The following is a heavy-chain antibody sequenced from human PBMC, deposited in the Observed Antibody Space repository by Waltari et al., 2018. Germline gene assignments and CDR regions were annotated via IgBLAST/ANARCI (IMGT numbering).Heavy chain of an antibody. Sequence: EEQLVESGGALVHHGGSLRLLCAASGFNFSLQWRNWVRQAPGKGLQWVANIEGDGSETNYVDSVKGRFTISRDNAKNSLYLQMNSLRTDDTALYYCARGLQLWGRGTLVTVSS. D-gene: IGHD2-15*01. CDR3: ARGLQL. CDR1: GFNFSLQW. J-gene: IGHJ2*01. CDR2: IEGDGSET. V-gene: IGHV3-7*01.